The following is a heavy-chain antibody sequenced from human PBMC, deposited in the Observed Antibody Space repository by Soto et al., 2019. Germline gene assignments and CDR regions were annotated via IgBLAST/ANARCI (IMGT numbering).Heavy chain of an antibody. J-gene: IGHJ4*02. Sequence: EVQLVESGGGLVKPGGSLRLSCAASGFTFSSCAMSWVRQAPGKGLQWVSGISGSGGTTYYADSVKGRFTVSRDNSKNTLYLQMNRLRAEDAAVYFCAKDRRRDGKQLFDYWGQGIMVTVSS. CDR2: ISGSGGTT. CDR3: AKDRRRDGKQLFDY. CDR1: GFTFSSCA. V-gene: IGHV3-23*04. D-gene: IGHD5-18*01.